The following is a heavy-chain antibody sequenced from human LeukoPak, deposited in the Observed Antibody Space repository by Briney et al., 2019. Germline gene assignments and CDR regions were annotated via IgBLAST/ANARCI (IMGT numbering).Heavy chain of an antibody. CDR2: MNPSGGST. CDR3: ARGLPGLGFLEWLTTDY. CDR1: GYTFTSYY. Sequence: ASVKVSCKASGYTFTSYYMHWVRQAPGQGLEWMGIMNPSGGSTSYAQKFQGRVTMTRDTSTSTVYMELSSLRSEDTAVYYCARGLPGLGFLEWLTTDYWGQGTLVTVSS. V-gene: IGHV1-46*01. D-gene: IGHD3-3*01. J-gene: IGHJ4*02.